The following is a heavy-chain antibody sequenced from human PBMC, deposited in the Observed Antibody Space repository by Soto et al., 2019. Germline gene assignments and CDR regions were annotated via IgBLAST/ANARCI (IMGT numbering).Heavy chain of an antibody. V-gene: IGHV4-31*03. CDR2: IYYSGST. CDR3: AASCVGCGGFNYYGMDV. D-gene: IGHD2-21*01. CDR1: GGSISSGGYY. J-gene: IGHJ6*02. Sequence: QVQLQESGPGLVKPSQTLSLTCTVSGGSISSGGYYWSWIRQHPGKGLEWIGYIYYSGSTYYNPSLKRRVTLSVDTSTNRFSLKLSSVTAADTAVYYCAASCVGCGGFNYYGMDVWGQGTTVTVSS.